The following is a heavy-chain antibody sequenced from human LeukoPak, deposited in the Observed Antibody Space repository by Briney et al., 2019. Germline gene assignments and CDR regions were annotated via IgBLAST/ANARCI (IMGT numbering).Heavy chain of an antibody. CDR2: FDPEDGET. CDR1: GYTLTELS. CDR3: AKCGYSDGWSCDH. V-gene: IGHV1-24*01. D-gene: IGHD5-18*01. Sequence: ASVKVSCKVSGYTLTELSMHWVRQAPGKGLEWMGGFDPEDGETIYAQKFQGRVTVTRDTSASTAYMELSSLRSEDTAVYYCAKCGYSDGWSCDHWGQGTLVTVSS. J-gene: IGHJ5*02.